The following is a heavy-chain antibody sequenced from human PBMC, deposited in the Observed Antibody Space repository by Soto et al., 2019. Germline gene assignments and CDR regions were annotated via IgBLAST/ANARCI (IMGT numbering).Heavy chain of an antibody. CDR2: IYSGGST. CDR1: GFTVSSNY. D-gene: IGHD5-18*01. CDR3: AKDFMDTAMVQHP. Sequence: PGGSLRLSCAASGFTVSSNYMSWVRQAPGKGLEWVSVIYSGGSTYYADSVKGRFTISRDNSKNTLYLQMNSLRAEDTAVYYCAKDFMDTAMVQHPWGQGNLVTLS. V-gene: IGHV3-53*01. J-gene: IGHJ5*02.